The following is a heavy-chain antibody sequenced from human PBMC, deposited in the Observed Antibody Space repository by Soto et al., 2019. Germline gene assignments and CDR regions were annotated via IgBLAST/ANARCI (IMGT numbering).Heavy chain of an antibody. D-gene: IGHD1-26*01. CDR3: AKGGSSVDY. Sequence: QVQLVESGGGVVQPGRSLRLSCAASGFTFSSYGMHWVRQAPGKGLEWVAVISYDGSNKYYADSVKGRFTISRDNSKNTLYLQMNSLRAEDTAVYYGAKGGSSVDYWGQGTLVTVSS. CDR1: GFTFSSYG. V-gene: IGHV3-30*18. CDR2: ISYDGSNK. J-gene: IGHJ4*02.